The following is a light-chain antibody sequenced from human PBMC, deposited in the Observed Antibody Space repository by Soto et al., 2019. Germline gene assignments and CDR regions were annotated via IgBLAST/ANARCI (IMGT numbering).Light chain of an antibody. CDR2: GNS. V-gene: IGLV1-40*01. Sequence: QAVVTQPPSVSGAPGQRVTISCTGSSSNIGAGYDVHWYQQLPGTAPKLLIYGNSNRPSGVPDRFSGSKSGTSASLAITGLQAEDEAGYYCQSYDSSLSAPYVFGTGTKPTVL. CDR3: QSYDSSLSAPYV. J-gene: IGLJ1*01. CDR1: SSNIGAGYD.